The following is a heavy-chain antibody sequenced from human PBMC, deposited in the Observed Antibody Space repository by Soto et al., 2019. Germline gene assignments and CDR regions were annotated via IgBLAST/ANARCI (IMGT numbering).Heavy chain of an antibody. CDR2: IKGDGSRT. CDR1: GFTFSNDW. V-gene: IGHV3-74*01. D-gene: IGHD3-3*01. J-gene: IGHJ4*02. CDR3: ARGAFGTYYFDY. Sequence: EVQLVESGGGLVQPGESLRLSCAASGFTFSNDWMHWVRQAPGMGLVWVSRIKGDGSRTNYADSVKGRFTISRDNAKNTLYLQINSLIAEDTAVYYCARGAFGTYYFDYWGQGSLVTVSS.